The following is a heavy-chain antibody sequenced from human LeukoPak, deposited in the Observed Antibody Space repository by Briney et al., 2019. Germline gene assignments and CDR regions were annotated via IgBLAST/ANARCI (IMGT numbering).Heavy chain of an antibody. CDR3: ARLRYCSSTSCYSSGYNWFDP. D-gene: IGHD2-2*02. Sequence: GESLKISCQGSGYSFTSYWIGWVRQMPGKGLEWMGIIYPGDSDTRYSPSFQGQVTISADKSISTAYLQWSSLKASDTAMYYCARLRYCSSTSCYSSGYNWFDPWGQGTLVTVSS. CDR2: IYPGDSDT. J-gene: IGHJ5*02. CDR1: GYSFTSYW. V-gene: IGHV5-51*01.